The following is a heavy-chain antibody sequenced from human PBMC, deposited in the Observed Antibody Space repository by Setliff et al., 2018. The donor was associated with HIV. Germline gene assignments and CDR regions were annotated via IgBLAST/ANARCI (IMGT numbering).Heavy chain of an antibody. J-gene: IGHJ4*02. V-gene: IGHV3-66*02. CDR3: ARSRPYNSALDY. D-gene: IGHD6-25*01. Sequence: GGSLRLSCAASGFTFRSYWMSWVRQAPGKGLEWVSTIYSDGSTYHRDSVKGRFTLSRDNSKNTVYLQVGSLRPDDTAMYYCARSRPYNSALDYWGQGTLVTVSS. CDR1: GFTFRSYW. CDR2: IYSDGST.